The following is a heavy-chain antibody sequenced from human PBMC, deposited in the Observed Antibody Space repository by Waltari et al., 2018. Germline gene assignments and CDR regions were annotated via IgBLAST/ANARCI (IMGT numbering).Heavy chain of an antibody. V-gene: IGHV3-30*01. CDR3: AREGGTSGYSGYFDY. J-gene: IGHJ4*02. CDR2: MSYDGSST. Sequence: QVQLVESGGGVVQPGRSLRLSCAAPGFTFSHWIIHWVRQAPGKGLEWVAAMSYDGSSTYYADSVKGRFTIGGDDSKNTVYLQINSLRPEDTAIYYCAREGGTSGYSGYFDYWGQGTLVTVSS. D-gene: IGHD2-15*01. CDR1: GFTFSHWI.